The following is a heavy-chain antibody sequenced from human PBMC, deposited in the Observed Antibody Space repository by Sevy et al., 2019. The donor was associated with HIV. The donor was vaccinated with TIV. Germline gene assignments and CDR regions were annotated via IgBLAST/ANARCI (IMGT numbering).Heavy chain of an antibody. CDR2: LSYDGNIK. V-gene: IGHV3-30-3*01. CDR3: ARDNGDDGLGYSPGY. J-gene: IGHJ4*02. CDR1: GFTFDTYA. Sequence: GGSLRLSCAASGFTFDTYAMHWVRQAPGKGLEWVAVLSYDGNIKYYADSVKGRFTISRDDSKNTLYLQMNSLRDEDMAVYYCARDNGDDGLGYSPGYWGQGALVTVSS. D-gene: IGHD3-22*01.